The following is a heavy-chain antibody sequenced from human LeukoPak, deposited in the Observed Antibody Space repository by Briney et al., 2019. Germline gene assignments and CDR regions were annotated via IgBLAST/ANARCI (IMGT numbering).Heavy chain of an antibody. D-gene: IGHD1-26*01. J-gene: IGHJ4*02. V-gene: IGHV5-51*01. CDR3: ARHGPYSGSYYYFDY. CDR2: IYPGDSDT. CDR1: GYSFTSYW. Sequence: GESLQISCKGSGYSFTSYWIGWVRQMPGKGLEWMGIIYPGDSDTRYSPSFQGQVTISADKSISTAYLQWSSLKASDTAMYYCARHGPYSGSYYYFDYWGQGTLVTVSS.